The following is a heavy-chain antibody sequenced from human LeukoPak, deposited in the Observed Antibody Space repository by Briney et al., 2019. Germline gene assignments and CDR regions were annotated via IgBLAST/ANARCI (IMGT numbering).Heavy chain of an antibody. CDR1: GGSISSSSYY. Sequence: PSETLSLTCTVSGGSISSSSYYWGWIRQPPGKGLEWIGSIYYSGSTYYNPSLKSRVTISVDTSKNQFSLKLSSVTAADTAVYYCASVGGIVVVSNFDYWGQGTLVTVSS. J-gene: IGHJ4*02. D-gene: IGHD3-22*01. CDR3: ASVGGIVVVSNFDY. V-gene: IGHV4-39*07. CDR2: IYYSGST.